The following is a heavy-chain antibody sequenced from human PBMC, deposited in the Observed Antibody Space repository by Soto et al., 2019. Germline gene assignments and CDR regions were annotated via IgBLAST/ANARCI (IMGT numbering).Heavy chain of an antibody. V-gene: IGHV4-31*03. J-gene: IGHJ5*02. CDR1: GGSISSGGYY. CDR2: IYYSGST. CDR3: AREVGGSCYYIP. D-gene: IGHD2-15*01. Sequence: QVQLQESGPGLVKPSQTLSLTCTVSGGSISSGGYYWSWIRQHPGKGLEWIGYIYYSGSTYYNPSLKSRVTISVDTSKNQFSLKLSSVTAAYTAVYYCAREVGGSCYYIPWGQGTLVTVSS.